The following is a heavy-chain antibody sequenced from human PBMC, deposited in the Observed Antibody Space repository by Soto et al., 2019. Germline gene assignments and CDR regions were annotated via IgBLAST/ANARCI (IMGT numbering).Heavy chain of an antibody. Sequence: GGSLRLSCAASGFTFSSYAMHWVRQAPGKGLEYVSSISPNGGSIYYANSVKGRFTISRDNSKNTLFLQMGNLRAEDMAVYYCAREVFGVVANWFDPWGQGTLVTVSS. V-gene: IGHV3-64*01. CDR2: ISPNGGSI. D-gene: IGHD3-3*01. J-gene: IGHJ5*02. CDR1: GFTFSSYA. CDR3: AREVFGVVANWFDP.